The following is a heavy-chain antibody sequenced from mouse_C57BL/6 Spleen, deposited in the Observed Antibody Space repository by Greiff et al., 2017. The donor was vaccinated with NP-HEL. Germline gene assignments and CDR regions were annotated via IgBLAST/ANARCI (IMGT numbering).Heavy chain of an antibody. D-gene: IGHD2-1*01. CDR2: IDPETGGT. J-gene: IGHJ3*01. CDR1: GYTFTDYE. Sequence: SGAELVRPGASVTLSCKASGYTFTDYEMHWVKQTPVHGLEWIGAIDPETGGTAYNQKFKGKAILTADKSSSTAYMELRSLTSEDSAVYYCTRGGGNYVTFAYWGQGTLVTVSA. V-gene: IGHV1-15*01. CDR3: TRGGGNYVTFAY.